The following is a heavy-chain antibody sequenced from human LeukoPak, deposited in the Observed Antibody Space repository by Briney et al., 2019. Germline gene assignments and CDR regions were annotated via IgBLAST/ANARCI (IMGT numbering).Heavy chain of an antibody. Sequence: ASVKVSCKASGYTYTSYDIIWVRQATGQGLEWMGWMNPNGGNTVSSRFQGRVTMTRDTSISTAYMELSSLISEDTALYYCATNWNGLGYWGQGTLVTVSS. D-gene: IGHD1-1*01. CDR3: ATNWNGLGY. CDR1: GYTYTSYD. V-gene: IGHV1-8*01. J-gene: IGHJ4*02. CDR2: MNPNGGNT.